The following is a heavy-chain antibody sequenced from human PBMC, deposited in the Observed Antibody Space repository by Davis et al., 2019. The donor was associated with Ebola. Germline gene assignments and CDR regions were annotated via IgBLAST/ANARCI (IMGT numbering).Heavy chain of an antibody. Sequence: SVKVSCKASGGTFSSYAISWVRQAPGQGLEWMGGIIPIFGTANYAQKFQGRVTITADESTSTAYMELSSLRSEDTAVYYCARVVLRCSSTSCYFMDVWGKGTTVTVSS. CDR1: GGTFSSYA. V-gene: IGHV1-69*13. D-gene: IGHD2-2*01. CDR2: IIPIFGTA. J-gene: IGHJ6*03. CDR3: ARVVLRCSSTSCYFMDV.